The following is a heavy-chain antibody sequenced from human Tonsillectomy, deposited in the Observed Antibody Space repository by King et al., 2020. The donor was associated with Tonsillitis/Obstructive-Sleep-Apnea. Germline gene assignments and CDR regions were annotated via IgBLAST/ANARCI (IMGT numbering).Heavy chain of an antibody. D-gene: IGHD3-10*02. CDR2: IYWDDDK. CDR1: WFSLSTIGVG. CDR3: AHSLHYALGL. J-gene: IGHJ4*02. Sequence: ITLKESGPTLVKPTQTLTLTCTFSWFSLSTIGVGVGWIRQPPGKALEWRTLIYWDDDKRYIPSLKSRLTITKGTSKNQVVLTMTNMDPVDTATYYCAHSLHYALGLWGQGTLVTVSS. V-gene: IGHV2-5*02.